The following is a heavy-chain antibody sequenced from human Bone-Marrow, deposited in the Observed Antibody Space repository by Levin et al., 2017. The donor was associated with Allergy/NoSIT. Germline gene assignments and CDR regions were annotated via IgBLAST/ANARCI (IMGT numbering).Heavy chain of an antibody. CDR3: AKKGGNSFDYYFDS. J-gene: IGHJ4*02. V-gene: IGHV3-23*01. D-gene: IGHD4-23*01. CDR2: ISGSGTNT. Sequence: GGSLRLSCAASGFSFDSFALSWIRQAPGMGLECVSAISGSGTNTYYADSVKGRFTISRDTSKNTVFLEMTGLRAEDTAVYYCAKKGGNSFDYYFDSWGQGTLVAVSS. CDR1: GFSFDSFA.